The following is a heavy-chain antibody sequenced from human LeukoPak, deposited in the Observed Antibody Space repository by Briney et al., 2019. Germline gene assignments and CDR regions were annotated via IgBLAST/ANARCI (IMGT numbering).Heavy chain of an antibody. Sequence: GGSLRLSCAASGFTFSDYYMSWIRQAPGKGLEWVSYISSSGSTIYYADSVKGRFTISRDNAKNSLYLQMNSLRAEDAAVYYCARVPRYSSGWYVLDYWGQGTLVTVSS. V-gene: IGHV3-11*04. D-gene: IGHD6-19*01. CDR2: ISSSGSTI. J-gene: IGHJ4*02. CDR1: GFTFSDYY. CDR3: ARVPRYSSGWYVLDY.